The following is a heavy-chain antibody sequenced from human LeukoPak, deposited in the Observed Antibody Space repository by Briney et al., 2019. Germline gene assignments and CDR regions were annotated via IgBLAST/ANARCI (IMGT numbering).Heavy chain of an antibody. CDR1: GFTFSGSA. CDR3: TRLGNYDSSGYYYY. Sequence: PGGSLRLSCAASGFTFSGSAMHWVRQASGKGLEWVGRIRSKANSYATAYAASVKGRFTISRDDSKNTAYLQMNSPKTEDTAVYYCTRLGNYDSSGYYYYWGQGTLVTVSS. D-gene: IGHD3-22*01. CDR2: IRSKANSYAT. V-gene: IGHV3-73*01. J-gene: IGHJ4*02.